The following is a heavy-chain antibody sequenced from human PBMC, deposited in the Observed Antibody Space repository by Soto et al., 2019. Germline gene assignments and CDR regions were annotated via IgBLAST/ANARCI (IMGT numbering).Heavy chain of an antibody. CDR1: GGTFSSYT. CDR2: IIPILGIA. D-gene: IGHD2-15*01. J-gene: IGHJ4*02. CDR3: ARDDRDCSGGSCYSSVDYFDF. V-gene: IGHV1-69*08. Sequence: QVQLVQSGAEVKKPGSSVKVYCKASGGTFSSYTISWVRQAPGQGLEWMGRIIPILGIANYAQKFQGRVTITADKSTSTAYMEQSSLRSEATAVYYFARDDRDCSGGSCYSSVDYFDFWGQGTLVTVSS.